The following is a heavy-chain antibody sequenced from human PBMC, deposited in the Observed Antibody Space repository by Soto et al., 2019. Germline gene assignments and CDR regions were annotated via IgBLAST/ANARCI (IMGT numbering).Heavy chain of an antibody. Sequence: ASVKVSCKASGYTFTGYYMHWVRQAPGQGLEWMGWINPNSGGTSYAQKFQGRVTMTRDTSISTAYMELSRLRSDDTAVYSCARAWLGIGPFNYSRQGTLVTVSS. CDR1: GYTFTGYY. V-gene: IGHV1-2*02. CDR3: ARAWLGIGPFNY. D-gene: IGHD6-19*01. J-gene: IGHJ4*02. CDR2: INPNSGGT.